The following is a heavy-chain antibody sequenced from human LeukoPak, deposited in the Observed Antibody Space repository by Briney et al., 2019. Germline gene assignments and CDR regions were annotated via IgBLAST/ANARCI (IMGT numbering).Heavy chain of an antibody. CDR2: MNPKSAHT. D-gene: IGHD3-10*01. CDR1: GYTFTGYY. CDR3: TRGPSYHSKWVGGMWFDP. V-gene: IGHV1-8*02. Sequence: ASVKVSCKASGYTFTGYYMHWVRQAPGQGLGWMGWMNPKSAHTGLAQRFQGRVTLTRNTSISTAYMELSSLTSEDTAMYYCTRGPSYHSKWVGGMWFDPWGQGTLVSVSS. J-gene: IGHJ5*02.